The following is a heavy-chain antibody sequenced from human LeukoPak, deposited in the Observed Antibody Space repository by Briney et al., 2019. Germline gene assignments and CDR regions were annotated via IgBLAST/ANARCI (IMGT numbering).Heavy chain of an antibody. J-gene: IGHJ4*02. CDR2: IYYSGST. CDR1: GGSISSSSYY. D-gene: IGHD6-13*01. CDR3: ARGYSSSWVDY. V-gene: IGHV4-39*07. Sequence: PSETLSLTCIVSGGSISSSSYYWGWIRQPPGKGLEWIGSIYYSGSTYYNPSLKSRVTISVDTSKNQFSLKLSSVTAADTAVYYCARGYSSSWVDYWGQGTLVTVSS.